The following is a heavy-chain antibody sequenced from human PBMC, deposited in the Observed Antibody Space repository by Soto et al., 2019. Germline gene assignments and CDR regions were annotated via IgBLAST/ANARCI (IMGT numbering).Heavy chain of an antibody. CDR2: ISGSGDST. D-gene: IGHD1-7*01. CDR3: VGRAITATTSWGSFDI. Sequence: EVQLLESGGGLVQPGGSLRLSCAASGFSFTNYVMNWVRQTPGKGLEWVSTISGSGDSTYYTDSVKGRFTISRDNSKSTLFLQMSSLRADDTAVYYCVGRAITATTSWGSFDIWGQGTMVTVSS. CDR1: GFSFTNYV. J-gene: IGHJ3*02. V-gene: IGHV3-23*01.